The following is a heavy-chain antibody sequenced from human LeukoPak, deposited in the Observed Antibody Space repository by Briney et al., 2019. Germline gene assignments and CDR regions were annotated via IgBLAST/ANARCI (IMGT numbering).Heavy chain of an antibody. CDR3: ARFSDFWSGWYFDY. CDR2: IYTSGST. D-gene: IGHD3-3*01. J-gene: IGHJ4*02. Sequence: PSETLSLTCTVSGGSISSSSYYWSWIRQPAGKGLEWIGRIYTSGSTNYNPSLKSRVTISVDTSKNQFSLKLSSVTAADTAVYYCARFSDFWSGWYFDYWGQGTLVTVSS. V-gene: IGHV4-61*02. CDR1: GGSISSSSYY.